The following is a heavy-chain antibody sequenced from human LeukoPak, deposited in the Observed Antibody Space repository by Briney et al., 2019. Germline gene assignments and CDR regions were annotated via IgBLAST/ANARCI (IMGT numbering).Heavy chain of an antibody. V-gene: IGHV4-4*07. CDR2: IYTSGST. D-gene: IGHD6-19*01. CDR1: GGSINNYY. CDR3: ASAPSSSAWWYFDY. Sequence: SETLSLTCTVSGGSINNYYWSWIRQPAGKGLDWVGRIYTSGSTTYNPSLKSRVSMSVDTSKNQFSLKLSSVTAADTAVYYCASAPSSSAWWYFDYWGQGTLVTVSS. J-gene: IGHJ4*02.